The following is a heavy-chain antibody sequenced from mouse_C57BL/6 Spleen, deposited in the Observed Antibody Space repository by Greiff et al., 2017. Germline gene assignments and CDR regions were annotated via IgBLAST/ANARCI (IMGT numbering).Heavy chain of an antibody. CDR1: GFTFSSYG. V-gene: IGHV5-6*01. D-gene: IGHD2-3*01. Sequence: EVQRVESGGDLVKPGGSLKLSCAASGFTFSSYGMSWVRQTPDKRLEWVATISSGGSYTYYQDSVKGRITISRDNAKNTLYLQMSSLKSEDTAMYYCARHNRPYDGYFRWYFEVWGTGTTVTVSS. CDR2: ISSGGSYT. J-gene: IGHJ1*03. CDR3: ARHNRPYDGYFRWYFEV.